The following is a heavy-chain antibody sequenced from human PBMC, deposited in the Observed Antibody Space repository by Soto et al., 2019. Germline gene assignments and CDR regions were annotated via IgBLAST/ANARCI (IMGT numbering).Heavy chain of an antibody. Sequence: GGSLRLSCAASGFTFSSYGMHWVRQAPGKGLEWVAVIWYDGSNKYYADSVKGRFTISRDNSKNTLYLQMNSLRAEDTAVYYCARDGLLWFGESTIPNWFDPWGQGTLVTVSS. CDR2: IWYDGSNK. CDR1: GFTFSSYG. V-gene: IGHV3-33*01. J-gene: IGHJ5*02. CDR3: ARDGLLWFGESTIPNWFDP. D-gene: IGHD3-10*01.